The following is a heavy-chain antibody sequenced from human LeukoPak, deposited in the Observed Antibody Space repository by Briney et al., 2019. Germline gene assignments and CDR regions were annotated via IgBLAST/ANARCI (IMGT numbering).Heavy chain of an antibody. CDR2: INSQGSST. CDR3: AKDARGYCSSTSCRYYFDY. D-gene: IGHD2-2*01. V-gene: IGHV3-74*01. Sequence: GGSLRLSCAASGFTFSSYSMNWVRQAPGKGLVWVSRINSQGSSTSYADSVKGRFTISRDNAKNTLYLQMNSLRAEDTAVYYCAKDARGYCSSTSCRYYFDYWGQGTLVTVSS. J-gene: IGHJ4*02. CDR1: GFTFSSYS.